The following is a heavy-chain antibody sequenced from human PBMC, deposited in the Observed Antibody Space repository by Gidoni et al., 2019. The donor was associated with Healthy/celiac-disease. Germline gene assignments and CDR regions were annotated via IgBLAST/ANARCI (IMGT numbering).Heavy chain of an antibody. CDR2: IYYSGST. Sequence: QLQLQESGPGLVKPSETLSLTCTVSGCSISSSSYYWGWIRQPPGKGLEWIGSIYYSGSTYYNPSLKSRVTISVDTSKNQFSLKLSSVTAADTAVYYCAREMATTDAFDIWGQGTMVTVSS. J-gene: IGHJ3*02. CDR1: GCSISSSSYY. D-gene: IGHD5-12*01. V-gene: IGHV4-39*07. CDR3: AREMATTDAFDI.